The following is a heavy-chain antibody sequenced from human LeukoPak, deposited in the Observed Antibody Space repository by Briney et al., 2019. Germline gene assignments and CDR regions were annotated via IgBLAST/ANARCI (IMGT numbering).Heavy chain of an antibody. D-gene: IGHD2-21*02. V-gene: IGHV4-59*08. CDR2: M. J-gene: IGHJ5*02. Sequence: SETLSLTCTVSGGSISSYYWSWIRQPPGKGLEWIGMIFTPSLRGRVTLSVDTSRNQFSLNLISVTAADTGVYFCARQQSDTSLFDPWGQGTLVTVSS. CDR3: ARQQSDTSLFDP. CDR1: GGSISSYY.